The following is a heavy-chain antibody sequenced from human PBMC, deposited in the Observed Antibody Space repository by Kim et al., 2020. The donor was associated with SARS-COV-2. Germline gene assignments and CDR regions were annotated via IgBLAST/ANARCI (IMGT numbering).Heavy chain of an antibody. D-gene: IGHD6-19*01. CDR3: VRDARLAEL. V-gene: IGHV3-11*05. CDR1: GFTFSAHY. J-gene: IGHJ4*02. CDR2: ISGSSHDT. Sequence: GGSLRLSCAASGFTFSAHYMNWIRQTPGKGLEWLSYISGSSHDTNYADSVRGRFTISRDNAKNSLYLQMNSLGAEDTGIYYCVRDARLAELWCQGTLVSV.